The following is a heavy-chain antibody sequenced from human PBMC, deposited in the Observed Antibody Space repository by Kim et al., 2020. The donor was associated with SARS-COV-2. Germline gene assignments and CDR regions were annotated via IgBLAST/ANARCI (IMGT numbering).Heavy chain of an antibody. Sequence: SETLSLTCAVYGGSFSGYYWSWIRQPPGKGLEWIGEINHSGSTNYNPSLKNRVTISVDTSKNQFSLKLSSVTAADTAVYYCARGPTTVTSFYYYYGMDV. CDR2: INHSGST. D-gene: IGHD4-17*01. CDR3: ARGPTTVTSFYYYYGMDV. J-gene: IGHJ6*01. CDR1: GGSFSGYY. V-gene: IGHV4-34*01.